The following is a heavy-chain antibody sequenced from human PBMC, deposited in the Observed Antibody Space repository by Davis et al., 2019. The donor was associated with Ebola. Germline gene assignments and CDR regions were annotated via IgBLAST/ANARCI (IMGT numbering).Heavy chain of an antibody. Sequence: GESLKISCAASGFTFSSYAMNWVRQAPGKGLEWVSSISGGNYYIYYADSLKGRFTISRDNAKNSLYLQMNSLRPEDTAVYYCTKDFDYENAYWGQGTLVTVSS. J-gene: IGHJ4*02. V-gene: IGHV3-21*01. CDR2: ISGGNYYI. D-gene: IGHD3-9*01. CDR1: GFTFSSYA. CDR3: TKDFDYENAY.